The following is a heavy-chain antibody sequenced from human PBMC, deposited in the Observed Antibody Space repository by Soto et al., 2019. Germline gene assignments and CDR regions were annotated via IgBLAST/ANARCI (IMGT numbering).Heavy chain of an antibody. J-gene: IGHJ6*03. Sequence: QVQLVQSGAEVKKPGASVKVSCKASGYTFTSYYMHWVRQAPGQGLEWMGIINPSGGSTSYAQKFQGRVTMTRDTSTSTVYMELSSLRSEDPAVYYCARGDCSSTSCYSEVYYYYYYMDVWGKGTTVTVSS. CDR1: GYTFTSYY. D-gene: IGHD2-2*01. CDR2: INPSGGST. CDR3: ARGDCSSTSCYSEVYYYYYYMDV. V-gene: IGHV1-46*03.